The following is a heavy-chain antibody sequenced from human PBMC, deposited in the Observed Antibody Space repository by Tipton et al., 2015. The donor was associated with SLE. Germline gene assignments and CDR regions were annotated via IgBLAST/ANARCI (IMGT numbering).Heavy chain of an antibody. CDR3: AKSTVVTPGDY. CDR1: GFTFSSYA. V-gene: IGHV3-30-3*02. CDR2: ISYDGSNK. D-gene: IGHD4-23*01. Sequence: SLRLSCAASGFTFSSYAMHLVRQAPGKGLEWVAVISYDGSNKYYADSVKSRFTISRDNSKNTLYLQMNSLRAEDTAVYYCAKSTVVTPGDYWGQGTPVTVSS. J-gene: IGHJ4*02.